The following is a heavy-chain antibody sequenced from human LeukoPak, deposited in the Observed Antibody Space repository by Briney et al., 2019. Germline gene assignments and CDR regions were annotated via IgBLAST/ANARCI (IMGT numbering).Heavy chain of an antibody. Sequence: ASVKVSCKASGYTFTGYYIHWVRQAPGQGLEWMGWINPNTGGTNYAQKFQGRVTMTRDTSVSTTYMDLSRLRSEDTAVYYCAREGRGYYSLDYWGQGTLVTVSS. V-gene: IGHV1-2*02. D-gene: IGHD2-21*01. CDR1: GYTFTGYY. CDR3: AREGRGYYSLDY. CDR2: INPNTGGT. J-gene: IGHJ4*02.